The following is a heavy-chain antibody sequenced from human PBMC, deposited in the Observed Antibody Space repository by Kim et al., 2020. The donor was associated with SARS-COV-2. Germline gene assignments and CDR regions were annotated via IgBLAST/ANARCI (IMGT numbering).Heavy chain of an antibody. D-gene: IGHD6-19*01. J-gene: IGHJ3*02. CDR1: GGTFSSYA. CDR3: GGGRGGWYNAFDI. Sequence: SVKVSCKASGGTFSSYAISWVRQAPGQGLEWMGGIIPIFGTANYAQKFQGRVTITADESTSTAYMELSSLRSEDTAVYYCGGGRGGWYNAFDIWGQGTMVTVSS. V-gene: IGHV1-69*13. CDR2: IIPIFGTA.